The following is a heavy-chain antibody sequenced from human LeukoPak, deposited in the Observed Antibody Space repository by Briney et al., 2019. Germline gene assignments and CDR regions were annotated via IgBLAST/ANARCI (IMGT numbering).Heavy chain of an antibody. CDR2: ISAYNGYT. CDR3: ARDNVLRSADAFDI. Sequence: ASVKVSCKASGYTFTSYDINWVRQATGQGLEWMGWISAYNGYTNYAQKLQGRVTMTTDTSTSTAYMELRSLRSDDTAVYYCARDNVLRSADAFDIWGQGTMVTVSS. V-gene: IGHV1-18*01. D-gene: IGHD3-3*01. CDR1: GYTFTSYD. J-gene: IGHJ3*02.